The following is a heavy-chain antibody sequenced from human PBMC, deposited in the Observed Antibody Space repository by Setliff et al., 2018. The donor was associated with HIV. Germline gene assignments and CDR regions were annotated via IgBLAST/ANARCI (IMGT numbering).Heavy chain of an antibody. CDR2: IYYIGST. CDR3: ARAGAYNFWSGYYYWFDP. V-gene: IGHV4-39*07. J-gene: IGHJ5*02. Sequence: SETLSLTCTVSGGSISSSSYYWGWIRQPPGKGLEWIGSIYYIGSTYYNPSLKSRVTISVDTSKNQFSLKLSSVTAADTAVYYCARAGAYNFWSGYYYWFDPWGQGTLVTVSS. CDR1: GGSISSSSYY. D-gene: IGHD3-3*01.